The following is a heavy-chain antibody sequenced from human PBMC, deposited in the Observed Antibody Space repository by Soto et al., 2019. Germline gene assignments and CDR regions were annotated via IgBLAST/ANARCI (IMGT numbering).Heavy chain of an antibody. CDR1: GFTVSTRF. D-gene: IGHD6-25*01. V-gene: IGHV3-53*02. CDR3: ATDSSGAFDN. Sequence: EVQLVETGGGLIQPGGSLRLSCAASGFTVSTRFMSWVRQAPGKGLEWVSVVYSDDTTYYADSVRGRFTISRDNSRNTLSLQMNSLRAEDTAVYYCATDSSGAFDNWGQGTLVTVSS. CDR2: VYSDDTT. J-gene: IGHJ4*02.